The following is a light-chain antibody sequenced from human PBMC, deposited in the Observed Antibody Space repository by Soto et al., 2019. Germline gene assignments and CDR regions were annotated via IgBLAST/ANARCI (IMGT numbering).Light chain of an antibody. Sequence: EILLTQSPATLSLSPGERATLSCSASQSVSSYLAWYQQKPGQAPRLLIYDASNRATGIPARFSGSGSGTDFTLTISSLEPEDFAVYYCQQRSNWPPITFGQGTRLEI. CDR3: QQRSNWPPIT. CDR2: DAS. V-gene: IGKV3-11*01. J-gene: IGKJ5*01. CDR1: QSVSSY.